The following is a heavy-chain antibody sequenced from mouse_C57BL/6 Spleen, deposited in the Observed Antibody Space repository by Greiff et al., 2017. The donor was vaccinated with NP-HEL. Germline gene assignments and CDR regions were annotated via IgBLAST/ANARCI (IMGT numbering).Heavy chain of an antibody. D-gene: IGHD4-1*01. Sequence: VQLQQSGAELVRPGTSVKVSCKASGYAFTNYLIEWVKQRPGQGLEWIGVINPGSGGTNYNEKFKGKATLTADKSSSTAYMQLSSLTSEDSAVYFCALGYYAMDYWGQGTSVRLL. V-gene: IGHV1-54*01. CDR1: GYAFTNYL. CDR2: INPGSGGT. CDR3: ALGYYAMDY. J-gene: IGHJ4*01.